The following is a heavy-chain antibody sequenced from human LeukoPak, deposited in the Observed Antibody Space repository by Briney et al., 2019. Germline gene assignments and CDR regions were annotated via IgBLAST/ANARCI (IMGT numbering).Heavy chain of an antibody. CDR3: AKEDLGALDY. Sequence: GGSLRLSCAASGFTFSSNYMTWVRQAPGKGLEWLSVIYSGGTTYYADSVKGRFTISRDNPKNTLYLQMNSLRAEDPAVYYCAKEDLGALDYWGQGTLVTVSS. J-gene: IGHJ4*02. V-gene: IGHV3-53*01. CDR1: GFTFSSNY. D-gene: IGHD1-26*01. CDR2: IYSGGTT.